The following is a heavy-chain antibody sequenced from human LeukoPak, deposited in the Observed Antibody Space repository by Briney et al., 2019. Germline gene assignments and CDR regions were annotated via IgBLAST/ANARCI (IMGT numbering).Heavy chain of an antibody. D-gene: IGHD3-22*01. CDR3: ARGRGDSKGTSFDF. Sequence: PSETLSLTCTVSGGSISSYYWSWIRQPAGKGLEWIGRIYTSGSTNYNPSLKSRVTLSLDTSKNQFSLRLNSVTAADTAVYYCARGRGDSKGTSFDFWGQGTLVTVSS. CDR2: IYTSGST. V-gene: IGHV4-4*07. CDR1: GGSISSYY. J-gene: IGHJ4*02.